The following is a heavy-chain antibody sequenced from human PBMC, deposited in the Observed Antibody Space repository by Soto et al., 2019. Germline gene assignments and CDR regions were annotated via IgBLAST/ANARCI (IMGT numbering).Heavy chain of an antibody. D-gene: IGHD3-3*01. J-gene: IGHJ6*02. CDR2: IYYSGTS. CDR3: ARGRGSYDFWSCYWPQYYYYYGMDV. V-gene: IGHV4-39*01. CDR1: GGSISDDTYY. Sequence: PSETLSLTCTVSGGSISDDTYYWGWIRQPPGKGLKWIGSIYYSGTSSYNPSLKSRVTMSVDTSKKQLSLRLSSVAAADTAVYYCARGRGSYDFWSCYWPQYYYYYGMDVWGQGTTVTVSS.